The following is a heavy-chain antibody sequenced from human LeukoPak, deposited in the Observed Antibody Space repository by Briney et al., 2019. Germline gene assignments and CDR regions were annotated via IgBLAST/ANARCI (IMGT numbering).Heavy chain of an antibody. Sequence: GGSLRLSCAASGFTFSSYWMHWVRQAPGKGLEWVSMIYSDGTTHYTDSVKGRFTISRDNSQTTLNLQMISLRAEDTAVYYCARWDRDYIYDYWGQGTLVTVSS. V-gene: IGHV3-53*01. J-gene: IGHJ4*02. CDR3: ARWDRDYIYDY. CDR1: GFTFSSYW. D-gene: IGHD4-11*01. CDR2: IYSDGTT.